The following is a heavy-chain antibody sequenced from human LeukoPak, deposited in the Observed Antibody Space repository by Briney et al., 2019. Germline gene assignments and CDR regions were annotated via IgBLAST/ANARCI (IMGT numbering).Heavy chain of an antibody. CDR3: ARDRGGYTYSHDY. CDR1: GGSISSNNW. V-gene: IGHV4-4*02. D-gene: IGHD5-18*01. J-gene: IGHJ4*02. CDR2: IYHDGST. Sequence: SETLSLTCAASGGSISSNNWWIWVRQSPEKGLEWIGEIYHDGSTNYNPSLKSRVTISMDKSKNQLSLKLNFVTAADTAVYYCARDRGGYTYSHDYWGQGTLVTVSS.